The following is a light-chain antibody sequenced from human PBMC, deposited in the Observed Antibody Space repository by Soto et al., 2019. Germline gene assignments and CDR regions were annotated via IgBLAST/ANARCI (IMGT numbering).Light chain of an antibody. CDR2: DAF. CDR1: HDISNC. J-gene: IGKJ3*01. CDR3: RQYENLPLT. Sequence: DIQMTQSPSSLSASVGDRVTITCQASHDISNCLNWYQQKPGKAPKLLIYDAFNSETGVPSRFSGSGSGTDFTFTISSLKPEDIATYYCRQYENLPLTFGPGTKVDIK. V-gene: IGKV1-33*01.